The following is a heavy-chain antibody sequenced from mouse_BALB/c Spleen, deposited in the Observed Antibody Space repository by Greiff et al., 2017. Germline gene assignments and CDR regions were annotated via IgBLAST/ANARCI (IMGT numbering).Heavy chain of an antibody. CDR1: GYSITSDYA. CDR3: ARSVRGDYFDY. V-gene: IGHV3-2*02. D-gene: IGHD1-1*01. J-gene: IGHJ2*01. CDR2: ISYSGST. Sequence: EVQLQQSGPGLVKPSQSLSLTCTVTGYSITSDYAWNWIRQFPGNKLEWMGYISYSGSTSYNPSLKSRISITRDTSKNQFFLQLNSVTTEDTATYYCARSVRGDYFDYWGQGTTLTVSS.